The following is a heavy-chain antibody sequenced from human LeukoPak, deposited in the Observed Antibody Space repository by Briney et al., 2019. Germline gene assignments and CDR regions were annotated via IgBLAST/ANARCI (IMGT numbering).Heavy chain of an antibody. V-gene: IGHV4-4*07. CDR3: ARENSGSYREFDY. D-gene: IGHD1-26*01. CDR2: IYTSGST. CDR1: GASISSYY. Sequence: SETLSLTCSVSGASISSYYWSWIRQPAGKGLEWIGRIYTSGSTNYNASLKSRVSMSVDTSKNQFSLKLSSVTAADTAVFYCARENSGSYREFDYWGQGTLVTVSS. J-gene: IGHJ4*02.